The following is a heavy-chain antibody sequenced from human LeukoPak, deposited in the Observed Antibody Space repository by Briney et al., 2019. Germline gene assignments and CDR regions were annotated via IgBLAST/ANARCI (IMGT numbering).Heavy chain of an antibody. CDR3: ASWYPYCSGGSCYSYAFDI. CDR2: IWYDGSNK. J-gene: IGHJ3*02. V-gene: IGHV3-33*01. CDR1: GFTFSSYG. D-gene: IGHD2-15*01. Sequence: PGGSLRLSCAASGFTFSSYGMHWVRQAPGKGLEWVAVIWYDGSNKYYADSVKGRFTISRDNSKNTLYLQMNSLRAEDTAVYYCASWYPYCSGGSCYSYAFDIWGQGTMVTVSS.